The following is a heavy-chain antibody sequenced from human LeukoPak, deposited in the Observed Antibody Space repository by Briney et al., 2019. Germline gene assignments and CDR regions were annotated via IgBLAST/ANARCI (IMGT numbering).Heavy chain of an antibody. D-gene: IGHD3-22*01. Sequence: ASVKVSCKASGYTFTSHFMHWVRQAPGQGLEWMGIINPRGGSTSYTQKFQGRVTMTRDMSTSTVYMELSSPRSEDTAVYYCARDPGYDSSGYYYGYFDYWGLGTLVTVSS. V-gene: IGHV1-46*01. CDR2: INPRGGST. CDR1: GYTFTSHF. J-gene: IGHJ4*02. CDR3: ARDPGYDSSGYYYGYFDY.